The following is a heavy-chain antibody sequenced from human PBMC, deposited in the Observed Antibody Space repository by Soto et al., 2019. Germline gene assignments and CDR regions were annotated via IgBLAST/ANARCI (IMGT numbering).Heavy chain of an antibody. J-gene: IGHJ6*02. Sequence: ASVKVSCKASGYTFTSCDVNWVRQASGQGLEWMGWMNPNSGNTGYAQKFQGRVTMTRNTSISTAYMELSSLRSEDTAVYYCARAPFKGGNYYYYGMDVWGQGTPVTVSS. V-gene: IGHV1-8*01. D-gene: IGHD3-16*01. CDR3: ARAPFKGGNYYYYGMDV. CDR2: MNPNSGNT. CDR1: GYTFTSCD.